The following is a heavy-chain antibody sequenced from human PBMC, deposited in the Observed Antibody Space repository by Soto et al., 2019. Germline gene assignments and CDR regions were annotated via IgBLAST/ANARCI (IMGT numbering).Heavy chain of an antibody. D-gene: IGHD3-10*01. Sequence: PSETLSLTCTVSGGSISSYYWSWIRQPPGKGLEWIGYIYYSGSTNYNPSLKSRVTISVDTSKNQFSLKLSSVTAADTAVYYCARHLEGSCYFDYWGQGTLVTVSS. CDR2: IYYSGST. CDR3: ARHLEGSCYFDY. V-gene: IGHV4-59*08. J-gene: IGHJ4*02. CDR1: GGSISSYY.